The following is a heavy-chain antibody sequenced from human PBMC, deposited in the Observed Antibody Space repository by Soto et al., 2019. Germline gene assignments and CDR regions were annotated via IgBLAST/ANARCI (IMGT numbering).Heavy chain of an antibody. CDR3: ARDAYGDYWFDP. D-gene: IGHD4-17*01. CDR2: IIPILGIA. CDR1: GGTFSSYT. J-gene: IGHJ5*02. Sequence: QVQLVQSGAEVKKPGSSVKVSCKASGGTFSSYTISWVRQAPGQGLEWMGRIIPILGIANYAQKFQGRVTITADKSTSTAYMELSSLRSEDTAVYYCARDAYGDYWFDPWGQGTLVNVSS. V-gene: IGHV1-69*08.